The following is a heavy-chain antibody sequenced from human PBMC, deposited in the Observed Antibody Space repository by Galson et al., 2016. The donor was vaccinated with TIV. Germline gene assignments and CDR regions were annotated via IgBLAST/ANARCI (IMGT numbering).Heavy chain of an antibody. CDR3: TTGGGSSGSYYFDF. Sequence: SVKVSCKASGGTFKIHSITWVRQAPGQGLEWMGGIIPVFGTANYAQSFRGRVTITADESTNTAYLQLSNLRSEDTAFFYCTTGGGSSGSYYFDFWGLGTLVTVSS. D-gene: IGHD5-12*01. V-gene: IGHV1-69*13. CDR1: GGTFKIHS. J-gene: IGHJ4*02. CDR2: IIPVFGTA.